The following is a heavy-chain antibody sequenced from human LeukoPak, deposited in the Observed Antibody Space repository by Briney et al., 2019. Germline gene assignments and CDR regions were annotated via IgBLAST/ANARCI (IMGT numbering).Heavy chain of an antibody. V-gene: IGHV1-18*01. CDR1: GGTFSSYA. CDR3: ARRSAAGTNGF. Sequence: ASVKVSCKASGGTFSSYAISRVRQAPGQGLEWMGWISAYNGNTNYAQKLQGRVTMTTDTSTSTAYMELRSLRSDDTAVYYCARRSAAGTNGFWGQGTLVTVSS. J-gene: IGHJ4*02. CDR2: ISAYNGNT. D-gene: IGHD6-13*01.